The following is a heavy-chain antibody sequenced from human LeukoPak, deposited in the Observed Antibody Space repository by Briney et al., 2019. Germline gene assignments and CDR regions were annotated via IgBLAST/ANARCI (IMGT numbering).Heavy chain of an antibody. CDR2: IIPIFGTA. V-gene: IGHV1-69*13. CDR1: GGTFSSYA. J-gene: IGHJ4*02. Sequence: SVKVSCKASGGTFSSYAISWVRQAPGQGLEWMGGIIPIFGTANYAQKFQGRVTINADESTSTAYMELSSLRSEDTAVCYCARCSTVAYYFDYWGQGTLVSVSA. CDR3: ARCSTVAYYFDY. D-gene: IGHD2-2*01.